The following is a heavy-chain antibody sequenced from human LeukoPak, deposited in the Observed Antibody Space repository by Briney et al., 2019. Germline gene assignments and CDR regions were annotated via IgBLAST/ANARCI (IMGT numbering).Heavy chain of an antibody. Sequence: GASVKVSCKASGYTFTGYYMHWVRQAPGQGLEWMGWINPNSGGTSHAQKFQGRVTMTRDTSISTAYMELSRLRSDDTAVYYCARDSSGWYKLDWFDPWGQGTLVTVSS. CDR1: GYTFTGYY. J-gene: IGHJ5*02. CDR2: INPNSGGT. CDR3: ARDSSGWYKLDWFDP. V-gene: IGHV1-2*02. D-gene: IGHD6-19*01.